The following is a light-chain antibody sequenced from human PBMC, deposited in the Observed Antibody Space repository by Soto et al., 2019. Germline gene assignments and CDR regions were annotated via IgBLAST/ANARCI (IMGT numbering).Light chain of an antibody. CDR2: LGS. CDR3: MQALQTPPT. Sequence: DIVMTHSPLSLPVTPGEPASISCRSSQSLLHTDGNNSLDWYLQKPGQSPQLLIYLGSNRASGVPDRFSGTGSGTDFTLKISRLEAEDVGVYYCMQALQTPPTFGQGTKVEIK. CDR1: QSLLHTDGNNS. J-gene: IGKJ1*01. V-gene: IGKV2-28*01.